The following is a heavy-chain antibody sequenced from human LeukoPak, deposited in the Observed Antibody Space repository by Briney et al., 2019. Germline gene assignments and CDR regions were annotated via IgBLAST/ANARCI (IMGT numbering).Heavy chain of an antibody. D-gene: IGHD3-16*02. CDR2: IKSKTDGGTT. V-gene: IGHV3-15*01. J-gene: IGHJ3*02. CDR3: TTCRYGNALDI. Sequence: GGSLRLSCAASGFTFSNAWLSWVRQAPGKGLEWVGRIKSKTDGGTTDYAAPVKGRFTISTDDSKNPLYLQMNSLKTEDTAQYYCTTCRYGNALDIWGQGTMVTVSS. CDR1: GFTFSNAW.